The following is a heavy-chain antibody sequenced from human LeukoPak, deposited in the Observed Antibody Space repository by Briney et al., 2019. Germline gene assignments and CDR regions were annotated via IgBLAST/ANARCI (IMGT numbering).Heavy chain of an antibody. J-gene: IGHJ6*02. V-gene: IGHV1-3*01. CDR1: GYTFTSYA. D-gene: IGHD2-15*01. CDR2: INAGNGNT. CDR3: ARSCSGGSCYYYYGMDV. Sequence: ASVKVSCKASGYTFTSYAMHWVRQAPGQRLEWMGWINAGNGNTKYSQKFQGRVTITRDTSASTAHIELSSLRSEDTAVYYCARSCSGGSCYYYYGMDVWGQGTTVTVSS.